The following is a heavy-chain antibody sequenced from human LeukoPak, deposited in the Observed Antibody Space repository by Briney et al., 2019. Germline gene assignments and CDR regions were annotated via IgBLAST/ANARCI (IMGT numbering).Heavy chain of an antibody. D-gene: IGHD4-23*01. CDR2: IYYSGST. J-gene: IGHJ4*02. CDR3: ARVVTQGYFDY. Sequence: SETLSLTCTVSGGSISSGDYYWSWIRQPPGKGLEWIGYIYYSGSTCYNPSLKSRVTISVDTSKNQFSLKLSSVTAADTAVYYCARVVTQGYFDYWGQGTLVTVSS. V-gene: IGHV4-30-4*08. CDR1: GGSISSGDYY.